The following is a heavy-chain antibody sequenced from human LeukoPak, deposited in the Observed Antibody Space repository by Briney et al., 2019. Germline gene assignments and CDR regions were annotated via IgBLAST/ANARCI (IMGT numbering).Heavy chain of an antibody. V-gene: IGHV4-59*11. Sequence: PSETLSLTCNVSGGSISSHYWSWIRQPPGKGLEWMGYVYYSGSTSYNPSLKSRVTMSVDTSKTQFSLKLSSVTAADTAVYYCARFYDTSGHPSRIDYWGQGTLVTVSS. J-gene: IGHJ4*02. CDR1: GGSISSHY. CDR2: VYYSGST. CDR3: ARFYDTSGHPSRIDY. D-gene: IGHD3-22*01.